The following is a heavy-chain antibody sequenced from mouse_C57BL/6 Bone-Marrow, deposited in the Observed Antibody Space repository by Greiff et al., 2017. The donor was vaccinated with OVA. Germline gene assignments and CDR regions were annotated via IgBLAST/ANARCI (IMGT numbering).Heavy chain of an antibody. J-gene: IGHJ2*01. CDR1: GYTFTSYW. V-gene: IGHV1-53*01. D-gene: IGHD2-4*01. Sequence: VQLQQPGTELVKPGASVKLSCKASGYTFTSYWMHWVKQRPGQGLEWIGNINPSNGGTNYNEKFKSKATLTVDKSSSTAYMQLSSLTSEDSAVYYWARDNDYDGGYYYCDWGQGTTLTVS. CDR3: ARDNDYDGGYYYCD. CDR2: INPSNGGT.